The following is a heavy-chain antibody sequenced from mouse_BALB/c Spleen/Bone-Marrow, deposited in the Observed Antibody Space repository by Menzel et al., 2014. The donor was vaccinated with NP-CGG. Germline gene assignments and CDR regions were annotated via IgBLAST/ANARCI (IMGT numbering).Heavy chain of an antibody. CDR2: IDPYNGGT. V-gene: IGHV1S135*01. J-gene: IGHJ3*01. CDR1: GYAFTSYN. CDR3: ARDNYYGSSTGFAY. D-gene: IGHD1-1*01. Sequence: VQLKQSGPELVKPGASVKVSCKASGYAFTSYNMYWVKQSHGKSLEWIGYIDPYNGGTSYNQKFKGKATLTVDKSSSTAYMHLNSLTSEDSAAYYCARDNYYGSSTGFAYWGQGTLVTVSA.